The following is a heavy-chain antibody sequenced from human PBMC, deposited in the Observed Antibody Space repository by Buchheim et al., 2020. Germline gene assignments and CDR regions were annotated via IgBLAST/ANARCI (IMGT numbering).Heavy chain of an antibody. CDR1: GFTFSSYE. CDR3: AVAGYYDSSGYYRYYYYYGMDV. Sequence: EVQLVESGGGLVQPGGSLRLSCAASGFTFSSYEMNWVRQAPGKGLEWVSYISSSGSTIYYADSVKGRFTISRDNAKNSLYLQMNSLRAEDTAVYYCAVAGYYDSSGYYRYYYYYGMDVWGQGTT. J-gene: IGHJ6*02. CDR2: ISSSGSTI. V-gene: IGHV3-48*03. D-gene: IGHD3-22*01.